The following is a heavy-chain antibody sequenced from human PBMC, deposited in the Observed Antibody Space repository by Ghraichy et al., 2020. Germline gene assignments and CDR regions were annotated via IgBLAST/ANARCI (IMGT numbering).Heavy chain of an antibody. Sequence: SVKVSCKIGRAPVRTSATPENLVCRLQLQKKMGGIIVIFGTANYPQKYQGRVTITADEAKSTAYMELSSLRSEDTAVYYCARVIYSVDDYGDYAPFDYWGQGTMVTVYS. J-gene: IGHJ4*02. CDR3: ARVIYSVDDYGDYAPFDY. CDR2: IIVIFGTA. D-gene: IGHD4-17*01. V-gene: IGHV1-69*13. CDR1: RAPVRTSA.